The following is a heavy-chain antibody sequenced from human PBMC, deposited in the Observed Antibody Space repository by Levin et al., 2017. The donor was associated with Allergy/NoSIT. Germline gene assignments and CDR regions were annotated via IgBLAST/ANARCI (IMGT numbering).Heavy chain of an antibody. V-gene: IGHV4-34*01. J-gene: IGHJ3*02. CDR2: INHSGST. Sequence: PSETLSLTCAVYGGSFSGYYWSWIRQPPGKGLEWIGEINHSGSTNYNPSLKSRVTISVDTSKNQFSLKLSPVTAADTAVYYCASEPRYFDWLLADAFDIWGQGTMVTVSS. D-gene: IGHD3-9*01. CDR3: ASEPRYFDWLLADAFDI. CDR1: GGSFSGYY.